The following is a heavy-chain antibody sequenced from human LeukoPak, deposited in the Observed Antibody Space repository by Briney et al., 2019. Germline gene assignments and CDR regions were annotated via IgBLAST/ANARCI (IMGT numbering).Heavy chain of an antibody. CDR1: GGSISSGGYY. CDR3: ARANCSGGSCYPHDLFFDP. CDR2: IYYSGST. J-gene: IGHJ5*02. V-gene: IGHV4-31*03. D-gene: IGHD2-15*01. Sequence: SETLSLTCTVSGGSISSGGYYWSWIRQHPGKGLEWIGYIYYSGSTYYNPSLKSRVTISVDTSKNQFSLKLSSVTAADTAVYYCARANCSGGSCYPHDLFFDPWGQGTLVTASS.